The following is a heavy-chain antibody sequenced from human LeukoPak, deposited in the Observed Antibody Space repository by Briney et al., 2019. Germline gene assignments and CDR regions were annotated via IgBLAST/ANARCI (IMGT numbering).Heavy chain of an antibody. CDR2: SNAGNGNT. V-gene: IGHV1-3*02. J-gene: IGHJ6*02. CDR3: ARELYVVVTAGGYYYYGMDV. D-gene: IGHD2-21*02. Sequence: ASVKVSCTASGYTFTSYAMHWVRQAPGQRLEWMGWSNAGNGNTKYSQEFQGRVTITRDTSASTAYMELSSLRSEDMAVYYCARELYVVVTAGGYYYYGMDVWGQGTTVTVSS. CDR1: GYTFTSYA.